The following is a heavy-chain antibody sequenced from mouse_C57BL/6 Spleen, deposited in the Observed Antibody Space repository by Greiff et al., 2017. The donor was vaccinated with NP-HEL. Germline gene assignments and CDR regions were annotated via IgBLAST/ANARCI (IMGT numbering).Heavy chain of an antibody. J-gene: IGHJ4*01. V-gene: IGHV1-72*01. CDR3: ARRYYYGSSAYAMDY. CDR2: IDPNSGGT. D-gene: IGHD1-1*01. Sequence: QVQLQQPGAELVKPGASVKLSCKASGYTFTSYWMHWVKQRPGRGLEWIGRIDPNSGGTKYNEKFKSKATLTVDKPSSTAYMQLSSLTSKDSAVYYCARRYYYGSSAYAMDYWGQGTSVTVSS. CDR1: GYTFTSYW.